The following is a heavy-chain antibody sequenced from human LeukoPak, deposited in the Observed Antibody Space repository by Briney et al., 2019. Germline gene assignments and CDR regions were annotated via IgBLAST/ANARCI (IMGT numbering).Heavy chain of an antibody. CDR3: AKGDYVWGSYRSEYNWFDP. CDR1: GYTFTSYD. CDR2: MNPNSGNT. J-gene: IGHJ5*02. D-gene: IGHD3-16*02. V-gene: IGHV1-8*01. Sequence: GASVKVSCKASGYTFTSYDINWVRQATGQGLEWMGWMNPNSGNTGYAQKFQGRVTMTRNTSISTAYMEPSSLRSEDTAVYYCAKGDYVWGSYRSEYNWFDPWGQGTLVTVSS.